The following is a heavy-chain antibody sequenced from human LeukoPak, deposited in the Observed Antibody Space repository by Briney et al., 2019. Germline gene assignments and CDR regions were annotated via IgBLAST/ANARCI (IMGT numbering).Heavy chain of an antibody. CDR2: IRSKANSYAT. V-gene: IGHV3-73*01. D-gene: IGHD6-6*01. CDR1: GFTFSGSA. J-gene: IGHJ6*03. Sequence: GGSLRLSCAASGFTFSGSAMHWVRQASGKGLEWVGRIRSKANSYATAYAASVKGRFTISRDDSKNTAYLQMNSLKTEDTAVYYCTRRSGREESSSPGGYYYYYMDVWGKGTTVTVSS. CDR3: TRRSGREESSSPGGYYYYYMDV.